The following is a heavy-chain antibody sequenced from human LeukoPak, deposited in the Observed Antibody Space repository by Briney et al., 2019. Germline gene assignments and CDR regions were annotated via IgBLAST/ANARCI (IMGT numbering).Heavy chain of an antibody. CDR3: AREVGGYSSSWYYNWFDP. CDR2: ISSSGSTI. CDR1: GFTFSSYE. V-gene: IGHV3-48*03. J-gene: IGHJ5*02. D-gene: IGHD6-13*01. Sequence: GGSLRLSCAASGFTFSSYEMNWVRQAPGKGLEWVSYISSSGSTIYYAGSVKGRFTISRDNAKNSLYLQMNSLRAEDTAVYYCAREVGGYSSSWYYNWFDPWGQGTLVTVSS.